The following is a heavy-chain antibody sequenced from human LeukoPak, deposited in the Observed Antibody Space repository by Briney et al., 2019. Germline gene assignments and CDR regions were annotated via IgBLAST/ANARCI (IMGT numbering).Heavy chain of an antibody. Sequence: SETLSLTCTASGGSFSIYYWSWIRQPAGKGLEWIGRIYTSGSTNYNPSLKSRVTISVDTSKNQFSLKLSSVTAADTAVYYCARGFYGSGSHSYFDYWGQGTLVTVSS. CDR2: IYTSGST. CDR3: ARGFYGSGSHSYFDY. J-gene: IGHJ4*02. CDR1: GGSFSIYY. V-gene: IGHV4-4*07. D-gene: IGHD3-10*01.